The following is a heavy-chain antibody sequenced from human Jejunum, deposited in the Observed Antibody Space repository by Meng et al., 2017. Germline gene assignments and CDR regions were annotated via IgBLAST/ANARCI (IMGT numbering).Heavy chain of an antibody. CDR2: IQYSGTT. V-gene: IGHV4-30-4*01. CDR3: ARGNYFSSHDY. CDR1: GGSITSNDYY. D-gene: IGHD4-11*01. J-gene: IGHJ4*02. Sequence: QVHLQQSGPGLVKPSQTLSLTCTVSGGSITSNDYYCSWIRQPPGKGLEWIGFIQYSGTTYYSPSLKSRVTISTDTSQKQCSLEVSSVTAADSAVYYWARGNYFSSHDYWGQGTLVTVSS.